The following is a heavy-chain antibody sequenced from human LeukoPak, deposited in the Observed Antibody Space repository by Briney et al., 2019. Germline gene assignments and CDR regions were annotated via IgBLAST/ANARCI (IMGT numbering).Heavy chain of an antibody. CDR3: ANGGSGYNWNYNWFDP. CDR2: ISGSGGST. D-gene: IGHD1-7*01. V-gene: IGHV3-23*01. J-gene: IGHJ5*02. Sequence: GGSLRLSCAASGFTFSSYAMSWVRQAPGKGLEWVSAISGSGGSTYYADSVKGRFTISRDNSKNTLYLQMNSLRAEDTAVYYCANGGSGYNWNYNWFDPWGQETLVTVSS. CDR1: GFTFSSYA.